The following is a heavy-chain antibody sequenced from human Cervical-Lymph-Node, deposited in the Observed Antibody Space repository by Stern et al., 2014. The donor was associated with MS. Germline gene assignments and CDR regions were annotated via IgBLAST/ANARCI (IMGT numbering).Heavy chain of an antibody. V-gene: IGHV3-30-3*01. CDR2: ISYDGSNK. J-gene: IGHJ6*02. CDR3: ARPSNRWGYYYYGMDV. Sequence: QVQLVESGGGVVQPGRSLRLSCAASGFTFSSYAMHWVRQAPGKGLEWVAVISYDGSNKYYADSGKGRFPISRDNSKNTLYRQMNSLRAEDTAVYYCARPSNRWGYYYYGMDVWGQGTTVTVSS. CDR1: GFTFSSYA. D-gene: IGHD1-14*01.